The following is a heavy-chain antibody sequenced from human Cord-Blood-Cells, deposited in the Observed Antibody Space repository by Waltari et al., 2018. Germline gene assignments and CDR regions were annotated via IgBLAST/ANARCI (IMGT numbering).Heavy chain of an antibody. J-gene: IGHJ3*02. CDR3: ARGLKDAFDI. Sequence: QVQLQQWGAGLFKPSETLSLTCAVYGGSFSGYYWSWIRQPPGKGLEWIGEINHSGSTNYNPSLTSRVTISVDTSKNQVSLKLSSVTAADTAVYYCARGLKDAFDIWGQGTMVTVSS. CDR2: INHSGST. CDR1: GGSFSGYY. V-gene: IGHV4-34*01.